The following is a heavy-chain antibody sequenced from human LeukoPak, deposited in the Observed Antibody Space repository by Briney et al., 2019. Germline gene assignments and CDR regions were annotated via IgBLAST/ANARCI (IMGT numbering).Heavy chain of an antibody. CDR3: ARAKGRRPLFDY. Sequence: SQTLSLTCALSGDSVSINSAAWNWIRQSPSRGLEWLGSNYYKSKWYNYYAVSVKGRIAINPDTSKNQFSLQLNSVTPEDTAVYYCARAKGRRPLFDYWGQGTLVTVSS. J-gene: IGHJ4*02. CDR2: NYYKSKWYN. V-gene: IGHV6-1*01. CDR1: GDSVSINSAA.